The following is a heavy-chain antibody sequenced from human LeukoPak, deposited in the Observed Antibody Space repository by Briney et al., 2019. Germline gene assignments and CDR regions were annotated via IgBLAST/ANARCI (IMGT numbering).Heavy chain of an antibody. J-gene: IGHJ4*02. CDR2: TYYSGST. CDR1: GGSISSYY. V-gene: IGHV4-59*01. D-gene: IGHD3-22*01. Sequence: SETLSLTCTVSGGSISSYYWSWIRQPPGKGLEWIGYTYYSGSTNYNPSLKSRVTISVDTSKNQFSLKLSSVTAADTAVYYCAREDYDSSGYDYWGQGTLVTVSS. CDR3: AREDYDSSGYDY.